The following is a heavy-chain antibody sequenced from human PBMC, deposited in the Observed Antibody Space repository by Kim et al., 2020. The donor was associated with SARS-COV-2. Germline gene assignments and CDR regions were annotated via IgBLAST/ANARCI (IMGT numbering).Heavy chain of an antibody. Sequence: GGSLRLSCAASGFTFSSYWMSWVRQAPGKGLEWVANIKQDGSEKYYVDSVKGRFTISRDNAKNSLYLQMNSLRAEDTAVYYCARDRPYYDFWSGRGSGSYYGMDVWGQGTTVTVSS. D-gene: IGHD3-3*01. V-gene: IGHV3-7*01. CDR2: IKQDGSEK. CDR3: ARDRPYYDFWSGRGSGSYYGMDV. CDR1: GFTFSSYW. J-gene: IGHJ6*02.